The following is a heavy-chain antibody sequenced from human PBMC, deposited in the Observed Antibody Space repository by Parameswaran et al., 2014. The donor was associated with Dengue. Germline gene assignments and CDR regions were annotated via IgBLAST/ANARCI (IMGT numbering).Heavy chain of an antibody. V-gene: IGHV1-69*05. J-gene: IGHJ3*02. D-gene: IGHD3-10*01. CDR3: ASAVRAYGSGSYYDPDDAFDI. CDR2: IIPIFGTA. Sequence: WVRQAPGQGLEWMGGIIPIFGTAKYSQKFQGRVTITRDTSASTAYMELSSLRSEDTAVYYCASAVRAYGSGSYYDPDDAFDIWGQGTMVTVSS.